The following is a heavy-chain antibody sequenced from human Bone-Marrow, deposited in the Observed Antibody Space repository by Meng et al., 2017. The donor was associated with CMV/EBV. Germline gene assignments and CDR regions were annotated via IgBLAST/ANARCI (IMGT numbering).Heavy chain of an antibody. J-gene: IGHJ4*02. CDR1: GFTVSTNY. V-gene: IGHV3-66*02. CDR3: AKLYGGLGVLAY. Sequence: GGSLRLSCAASGFTVSTNYMTWVRQAPGKGLEWVSVIYSDGRAYYADSVKGRFTISRDNSKNTLYLQMNSLRAEDTAVYYCAKLYGGLGVLAYWGQGTLVTVSS. D-gene: IGHD4-23*01. CDR2: IYSDGRA.